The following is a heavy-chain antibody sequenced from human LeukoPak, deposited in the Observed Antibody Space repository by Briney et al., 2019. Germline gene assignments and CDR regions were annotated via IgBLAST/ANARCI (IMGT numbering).Heavy chain of an antibody. J-gene: IGHJ4*02. Sequence: SETLSLTCTVSGGSISSYYWSWIRQPPGKGLEWIGYIYYSGSTNYNPSLKSRVTISVDTSKNQFSLKLSSVTAADTAVYYCARAPDGTLDFWGQGTLVTVSS. CDR1: GGSISSYY. CDR3: ARAPDGTLDF. V-gene: IGHV4-59*08. D-gene: IGHD5-24*01. CDR2: IYYSGST.